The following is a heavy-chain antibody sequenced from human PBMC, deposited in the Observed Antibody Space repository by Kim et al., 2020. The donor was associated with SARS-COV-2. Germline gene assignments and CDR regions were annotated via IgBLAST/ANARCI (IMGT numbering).Heavy chain of an antibody. J-gene: IGHJ5*02. CDR3: ARQIRDSLHWFDP. D-gene: IGHD3-22*01. V-gene: IGHV1-69*01. Sequence: NYEQKFQGRVTITADESTSTGYMELSSLRSDDTAGDYCARQIRDSLHWFDPWGQGTLVTVSS.